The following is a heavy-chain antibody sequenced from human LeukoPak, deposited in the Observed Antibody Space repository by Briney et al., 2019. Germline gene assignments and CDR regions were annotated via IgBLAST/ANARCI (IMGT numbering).Heavy chain of an antibody. CDR3: ARALQWELGYDAFDI. CDR2: INPSGGST. V-gene: IGHV1-46*03. Sequence: ASVKVSCKASGYTFTSYYMHWVRQAPGQGLEWMGIINPSGGSTSYAQKFQGRVTMTRDTSTSTVYMELSSLRSEDTAVYYCARALQWELGYDAFDIWGQGTMVTVSS. J-gene: IGHJ3*02. CDR1: GYTFTSYY. D-gene: IGHD1-26*01.